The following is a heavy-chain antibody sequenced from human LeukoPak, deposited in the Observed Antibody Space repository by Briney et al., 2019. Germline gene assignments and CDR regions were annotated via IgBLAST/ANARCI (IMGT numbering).Heavy chain of an antibody. J-gene: IGHJ4*02. CDR1: GGSISSSSYY. CDR2: IYYSGST. Sequence: SETLSLTCTVSGGSISSSSYYWGWIRQPPGKGLEWIGSIYYSGSTYYHPSLKSRVTISVDTSKNQFSLKVSSVTAADTAVYYCARGGYSSGYYYFDYWGQGTLVTVSS. D-gene: IGHD3-22*01. CDR3: ARGGYSSGYYYFDY. V-gene: IGHV4-39*01.